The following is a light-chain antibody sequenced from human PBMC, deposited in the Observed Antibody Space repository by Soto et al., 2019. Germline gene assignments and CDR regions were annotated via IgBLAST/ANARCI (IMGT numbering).Light chain of an antibody. CDR2: GNS. Sequence: QSVLTQPPSVSGAPGQRVTLSCTGSSSNIGAGYDVHWYQQLPGTAPKLLIYGNSNRPSGVPDRFSGSKSGTSASLAITGLQAEDEADYYCQSYDISLSGVVFGGGTKLTVL. CDR3: QSYDISLSGVV. CDR1: SSNIGAGYD. J-gene: IGLJ2*01. V-gene: IGLV1-40*01.